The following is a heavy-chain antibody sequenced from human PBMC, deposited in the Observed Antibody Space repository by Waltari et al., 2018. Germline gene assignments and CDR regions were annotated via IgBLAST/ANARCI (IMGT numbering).Heavy chain of an antibody. D-gene: IGHD2-8*01. J-gene: IGHJ5*02. CDR3: AKNGRRGFWVDP. CDR2: ISGSGGST. V-gene: IGHV3-23*01. CDR1: GFTFSSYA. Sequence: EVQLLESGGGLVQPGGSLRLSCAASGFTFSSYAMSWVRQAPGKGLGWVSGISGSGGSTYYADSVKGRFTISRDNSKNTLYLQMNSLRAEDTAVYYCAKNGRRGFWVDPWGQGTLVTVSS.